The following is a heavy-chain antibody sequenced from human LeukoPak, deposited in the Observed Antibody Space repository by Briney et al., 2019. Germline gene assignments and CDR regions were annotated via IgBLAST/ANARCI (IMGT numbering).Heavy chain of an antibody. V-gene: IGHV5-51*01. J-gene: IGHJ4*02. Sequence: GESLKISCKGSGYRFTSYWIGWVRQMPGKGLEWMGFIYPGDSDARYSPSFQGQVTISADKSMSTAYLQWSSLKASDTAMYYCARRLYSSGWYYFDYWGQGTLVTVSS. CDR1: GYRFTSYW. CDR3: ARRLYSSGWYYFDY. CDR2: IYPGDSDA. D-gene: IGHD6-19*01.